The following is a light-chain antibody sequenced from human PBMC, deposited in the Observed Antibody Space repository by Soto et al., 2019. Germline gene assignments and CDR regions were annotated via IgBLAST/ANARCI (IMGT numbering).Light chain of an antibody. V-gene: IGKV1-5*03. Sequence: DIQMTQSPSTLSASVGDRVTITCRANQSISSWLAWYQQKPGKAPKLLIYKASSLESGVPSRFSGSGSGTEFTLTINSLQPDDFATYYCQQYNSYPWTFGQGTKVEIK. CDR2: KAS. CDR3: QQYNSYPWT. J-gene: IGKJ1*01. CDR1: QSISSW.